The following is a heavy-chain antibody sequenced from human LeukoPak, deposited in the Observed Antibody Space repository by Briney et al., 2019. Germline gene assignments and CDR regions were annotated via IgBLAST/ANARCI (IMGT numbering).Heavy chain of an antibody. D-gene: IGHD2-21*02. J-gene: IGHJ3*02. CDR3: ASPYCGGDCYSNSNAFDI. Sequence: GGSLRLSCAASGFTFSNYWMHWVRQAPGKGLEWVSVIYSGGSTYYADSVKGRFTISRDNSKNTLYLQMNSLRAEDTAVYYCASPYCGGDCYSNSNAFDIWGQGTMVTVSS. CDR2: IYSGGST. CDR1: GFTFSNYW. V-gene: IGHV3-66*01.